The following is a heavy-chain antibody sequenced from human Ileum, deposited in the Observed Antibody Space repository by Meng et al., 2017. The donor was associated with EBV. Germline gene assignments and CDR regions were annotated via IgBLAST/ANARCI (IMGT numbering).Heavy chain of an antibody. Sequence: QVQRQESGPRLVKPSGTVSLTCAVSGGSIISSKWWSWVRQSPGTGLEWIGEIYHHGTTNYNPSLKSRVTISVDTSKNKFFLNLTSLTAADTAVYYCARLDSSGYYFGGWFDPWGQGILVTVSS. V-gene: IGHV4-4*02. CDR2: IYHHGTT. CDR3: ARLDSSGYYFGGWFDP. CDR1: GGSIISSKW. J-gene: IGHJ5*02. D-gene: IGHD3-22*01.